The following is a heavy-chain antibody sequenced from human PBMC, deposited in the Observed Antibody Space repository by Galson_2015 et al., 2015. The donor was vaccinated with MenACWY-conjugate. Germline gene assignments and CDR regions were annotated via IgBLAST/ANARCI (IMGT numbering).Heavy chain of an antibody. CDR1: GGSISSSSYY. Sequence: ETLSLTCTVSGGSISSSSYYWGWIRQPPGKGLEWIGSIYYSGSTYYNPSLKSRVTISVDTSKNQFSLKLSSVTAADTAVYYCARDLGYGSGSYFGYWGQGTLVTVSS. D-gene: IGHD3-10*01. V-gene: IGHV4-39*07. J-gene: IGHJ4*02. CDR3: ARDLGYGSGSYFGY. CDR2: IYYSGST.